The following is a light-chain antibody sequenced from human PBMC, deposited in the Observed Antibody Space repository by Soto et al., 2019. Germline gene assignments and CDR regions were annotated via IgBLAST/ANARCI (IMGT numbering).Light chain of an antibody. Sequence: EILMTQSPATLSVSPGERGTLSCRASQSVNSNYLAWYQQHPGQPPRLLIYGISTRATGIPARFSGSGSGTEFSLTISSLQSEDFAVYYCQQYSKWPITFGQGTRLEIK. CDR1: QSVNSN. CDR2: GIS. CDR3: QQYSKWPIT. V-gene: IGKV3-15*01. J-gene: IGKJ5*01.